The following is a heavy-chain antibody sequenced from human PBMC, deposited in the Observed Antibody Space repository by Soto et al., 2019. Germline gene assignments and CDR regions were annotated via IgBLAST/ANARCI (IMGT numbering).Heavy chain of an antibody. CDR1: GFTFSSYA. CDR3: AKEPIQGVYVWGSYRYMSVPYYFDY. J-gene: IGHJ4*02. Sequence: GGSLRLSCAASGFTFSSYAMSWVRQAPGKGLEWVSAISGSGGSTYYADSVKGRFTISRDNSKNTLYLQMNSLRAEDTAVHYCAKEPIQGVYVWGSYRYMSVPYYFDYWGQGTLVTVSS. CDR2: ISGSGGST. V-gene: IGHV3-23*01. D-gene: IGHD3-16*02.